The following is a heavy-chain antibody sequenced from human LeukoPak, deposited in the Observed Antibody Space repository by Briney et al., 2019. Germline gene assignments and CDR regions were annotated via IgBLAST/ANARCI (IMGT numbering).Heavy chain of an antibody. J-gene: IGHJ4*02. CDR1: GSTFSSYA. V-gene: IGHV3-21*01. CDR3: ARDPESDY. CDR2: ISSSNSYI. Sequence: GGSLTLTCAASGSTFSSYAMSWVRQAPGMGLEWVSSISSSNSYIYYADSVKGRFTISRDNAKNSLYLQMNSLRAEDTAVYYCARDPESDYWGQGTLVTVSS.